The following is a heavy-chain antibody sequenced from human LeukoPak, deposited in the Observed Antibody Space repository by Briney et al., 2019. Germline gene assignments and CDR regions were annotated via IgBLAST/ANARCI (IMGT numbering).Heavy chain of an antibody. CDR2: IYSSGST. CDR3: ARRAVAENYFDY. D-gene: IGHD6-19*01. Sequence: SETLSLTCTVSVGSISGYYWSWIRQPPGKGLEWIGYIYSSGSTTYNSSLKSRVTISGDTSKNQFSLKLSSVTAADTAVYYCARRAVAENYFDYWGQGTLVTVSS. J-gene: IGHJ4*02. CDR1: VGSISGYY. V-gene: IGHV4-4*09.